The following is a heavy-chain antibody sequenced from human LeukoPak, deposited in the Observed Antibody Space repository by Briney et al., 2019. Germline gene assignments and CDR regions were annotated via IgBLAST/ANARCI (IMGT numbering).Heavy chain of an antibody. D-gene: IGHD3-9*01. V-gene: IGHV3-30*18. J-gene: IGHJ4*02. Sequence: GGSLRLSCAASGFTFSSYGMHWVRQAPGKGLEWVAVISYDGSNKYYADSVKGRFTISRDNSKNTLYLQMNSLRAEDTAVYYCAKLSPKGVLRCFDWLFRGFDYWGQGTLVTVSS. CDR3: AKLSPKGVLRCFDWLFRGFDY. CDR1: GFTFSSYG. CDR2: ISYDGSNK.